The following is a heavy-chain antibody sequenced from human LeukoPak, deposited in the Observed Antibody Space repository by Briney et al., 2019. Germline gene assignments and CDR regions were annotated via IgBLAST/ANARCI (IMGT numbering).Heavy chain of an antibody. CDR1: GFTFSSYA. Sequence: GRSLRLSCAASGFTFSSYAVHWVRQAPGKGLEWVAVISYDGSNKYYADSVKGRFTISRDNSKNTLYLQMNSLRAEDTAVYYCARSRGQNDYWGQGTLVTVSS. CDR3: ARSRGQNDY. D-gene: IGHD2-15*01. CDR2: ISYDGSNK. V-gene: IGHV3-30*04. J-gene: IGHJ4*02.